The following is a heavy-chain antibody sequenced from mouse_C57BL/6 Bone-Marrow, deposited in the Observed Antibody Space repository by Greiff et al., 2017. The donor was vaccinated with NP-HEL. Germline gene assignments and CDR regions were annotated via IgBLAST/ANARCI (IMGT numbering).Heavy chain of an antibody. CDR2: IYPGNSDT. J-gene: IGHJ4*01. CDR1: GYTFTSYW. D-gene: IGHD2-2*01. V-gene: IGHV1-5*01. CDR3: TYGYYYYAMDY. Sequence: EVQLQESGTVLARPGASVKMSCTTSGYTFTSYWMHWVKQRPGRGLEWIVAIYPGNSDTSYNQTLKGQAKLTAVTSASTAYMELSSLTNEDTAVDYCTYGYYYYAMDYWGQGTSVTVSA.